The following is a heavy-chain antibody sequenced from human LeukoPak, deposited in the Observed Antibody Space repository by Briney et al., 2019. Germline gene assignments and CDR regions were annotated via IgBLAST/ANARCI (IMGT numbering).Heavy chain of an antibody. CDR1: GGSISSGGYY. Sequence: PSETLSLTCTVSGGSISSGGYYWSWIRQHPGKGLEWIGYIYYSGSTYYNPSLKSRVTISVGTSKNQFSLKLSSVTAADTAVYYCARGSSAIQLYYFDYWGQGTLVTVSS. D-gene: IGHD2-2*02. J-gene: IGHJ4*02. CDR3: ARGSSAIQLYYFDY. CDR2: IYYSGST. V-gene: IGHV4-30-4*08.